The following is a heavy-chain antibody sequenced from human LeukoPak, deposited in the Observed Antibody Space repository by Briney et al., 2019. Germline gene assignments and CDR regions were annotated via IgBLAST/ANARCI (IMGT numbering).Heavy chain of an antibody. CDR3: ARTYEGDAFDI. CDR2: VYTSGST. D-gene: IGHD3-16*01. Sequence: SETLSLTCTVSGGSLSSYYWSWIRQPAGKGLEWIGRVYTSGSTNYNPSLKSRVTMSIDTSKNQFSLEVSSVTAADTAVYYCARTYEGDAFDIWGQGTMVTVSS. V-gene: IGHV4-4*07. J-gene: IGHJ3*02. CDR1: GGSLSSYY.